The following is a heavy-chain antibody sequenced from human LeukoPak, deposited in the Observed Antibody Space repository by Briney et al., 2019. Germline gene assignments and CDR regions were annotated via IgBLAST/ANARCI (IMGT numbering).Heavy chain of an antibody. V-gene: IGHV3-23*01. J-gene: IGHJ4*02. Sequence: GGSLRLSCAASGFTFSAFGMSWVRQAPGKGLEWVSAISGSGGSTYYADSVKGRFTISRDNSKNTLFLQVNTLRDEDTAIYYCAKQASYSSGAFDYWGQGTLVTVSS. D-gene: IGHD6-19*01. CDR3: AKQASYSSGAFDY. CDR1: GFTFSAFG. CDR2: ISGSGGST.